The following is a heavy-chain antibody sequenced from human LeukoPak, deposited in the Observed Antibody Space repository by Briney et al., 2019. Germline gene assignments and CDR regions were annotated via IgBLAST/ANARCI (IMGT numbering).Heavy chain of an antibody. CDR1: GFTVSSNY. CDR2: IYSGGST. CDR3: ARDPGYYDSGGYYY. D-gene: IGHD3-22*01. Sequence: GGSLRLSCAASGFTVSSNYMSWVRQAPGKGLEWVSVIYSGGSTYYADSVKGRFTISRDNSKNTLYLQMNSLRAEDTAVYYCARDPGYYDSGGYYYWGQGTLVTVSS. V-gene: IGHV3-66*01. J-gene: IGHJ4*02.